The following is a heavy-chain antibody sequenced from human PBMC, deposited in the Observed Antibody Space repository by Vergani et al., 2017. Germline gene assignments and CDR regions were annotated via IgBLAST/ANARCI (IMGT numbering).Heavy chain of an antibody. J-gene: IGHJ5*02. CDR3: ARLGSSTSCCDDYSNSPTFSNWFDP. CDR1: GYSFTSYW. Sequence: EVQLVQSGAEVKKPGESLKISCKGSGYSFTSYWIGWVRQMPGKGLEWMGIIYPGDSDTRYSPSFQGQVTISADKSISTAYLQWSSLKASDTAMYYCARLGSSTSCCDDYSNSPTFSNWFDPWGQGTLVTVSS. D-gene: IGHD2-2*01. V-gene: IGHV5-51*03. CDR2: IYPGDSDT.